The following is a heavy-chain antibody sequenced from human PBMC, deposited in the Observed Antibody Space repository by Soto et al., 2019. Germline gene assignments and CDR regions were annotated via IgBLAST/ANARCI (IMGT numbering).Heavy chain of an antibody. CDR1: GFTFSRST. CDR3: EKDHTGDGFNRVEH. V-gene: IGHV3-23*01. Sequence: TGGPRRLSWAASGFTFSRSTMNWIRQAPGKGLGWVSAISISDGKTFYADSVKGRFTISRDNSKHLLYLQMNSLRAADTAVYYSEKDHTGDGFNRVEHWGQGTLVTFSS. J-gene: IGHJ1*01. D-gene: IGHD1-26*01. CDR2: ISISDGKT.